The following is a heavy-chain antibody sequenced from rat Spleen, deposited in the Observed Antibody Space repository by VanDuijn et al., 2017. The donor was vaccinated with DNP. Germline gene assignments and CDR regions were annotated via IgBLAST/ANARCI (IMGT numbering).Heavy chain of an antibody. D-gene: IGHD1-12*02. V-gene: IGHV3-1*01. CDR2: ISYSGNT. J-gene: IGHJ3*01. CDR1: GYSISYSNR. CDR3: ARTNFYDGDYYYVPFAY. Sequence: EVQLQESGPGLVKPSQSLSLTCSVTGYSISYSNRWNWIRKFPGDKLEWMGYISYSGNTSYNPSLKSRISITRDTSKNQFFLHLNSVTTEDTATYYCARTNFYDGDYYYVPFAYWGQGTLVTVSS.